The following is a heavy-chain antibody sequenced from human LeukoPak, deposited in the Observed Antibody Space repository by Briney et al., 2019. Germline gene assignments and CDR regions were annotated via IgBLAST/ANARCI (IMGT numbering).Heavy chain of an antibody. CDR1: GASIRSYY. D-gene: IGHD3-10*01. CDR3: ARDRGYYASGSYYKSGWFDP. CDR2: IYHTGDI. J-gene: IGHJ5*02. Sequence: SETLSLTCTVSGASIRSYYWAWIRQPPGKELEWIGNIYHTGDINYSPSLESRVTISVDTSKNQFSLKLTSVTAADTAVYYCARDRGYYASGSYYKSGWFDPWGQGTLVTVSS. V-gene: IGHV4-59*01.